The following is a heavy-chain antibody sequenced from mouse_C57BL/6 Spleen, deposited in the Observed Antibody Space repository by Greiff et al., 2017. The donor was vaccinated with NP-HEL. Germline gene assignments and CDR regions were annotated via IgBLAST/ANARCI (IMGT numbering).Heavy chain of an antibody. J-gene: IGHJ1*03. CDR3: AKMVTTGYFDV. V-gene: IGHV1-69*01. CDR2: IDPSDSYT. CDR1: GYTFTSYW. D-gene: IGHD2-2*01. Sequence: QVQLQQPGAELVMPGASVKLSCKASGYTFTSYWMHWVKQRPGQGLEWIGEIDPSDSYTNYNQKFKGKSTLTVDKSSSTAYMQLSSLTSEDSAVYYCAKMVTTGYFDVWGTGTTVTVSS.